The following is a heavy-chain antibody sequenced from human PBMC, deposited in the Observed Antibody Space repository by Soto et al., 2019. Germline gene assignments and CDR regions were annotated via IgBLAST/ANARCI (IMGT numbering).Heavy chain of an antibody. V-gene: IGHV5-51*01. CDR1: GYSFTSYW. Sequence: GESLKISCKGSGYSFTSYWIGWVRQMPGKGLEWMGIIYPGDSDTRYSPSFQGQVTISADKSISTAYLQWSSLKASDTAMYYCARLYRGYGSIIPIDYWGQGTLVTVSS. J-gene: IGHJ4*02. CDR2: IYPGDSDT. D-gene: IGHD4-17*01. CDR3: ARLYRGYGSIIPIDY.